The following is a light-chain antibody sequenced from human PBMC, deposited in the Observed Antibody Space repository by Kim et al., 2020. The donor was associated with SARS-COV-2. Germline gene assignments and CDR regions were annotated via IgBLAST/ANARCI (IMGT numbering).Light chain of an antibody. V-gene: IGKV3-20*01. J-gene: IGKJ1*01. CDR2: DSS. CDR3: QQYGDTWWT. Sequence: EIVLTQSPGTLSCSPGERAPLSCRASQTIRSTSLAWYQQKPGQAPRLLIYDSSTRATGVPDRFSGSGSGTDFTLIINRLEPEDFAVYYCQQYGDTWWTFGPGTKVDIK. CDR1: QTIRSTS.